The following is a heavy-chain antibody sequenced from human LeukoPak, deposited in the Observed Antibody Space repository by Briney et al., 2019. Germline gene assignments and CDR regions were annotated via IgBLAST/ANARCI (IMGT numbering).Heavy chain of an antibody. CDR2: IYHSGST. D-gene: IGHD3-10*01. CDR1: GYSISSGYY. V-gene: IGHV4-38-2*02. Sequence: PSETLSLTCTVSGYSISSGYYWGWIRQPPGKGLEWIGSIYHSGSTYYNPSLKSRVTISVDTSKNQFSLKLSSVTAADTAVYYCARERRYYGSGTLWFDPWGQGTLVTVSS. J-gene: IGHJ5*02. CDR3: ARERRYYGSGTLWFDP.